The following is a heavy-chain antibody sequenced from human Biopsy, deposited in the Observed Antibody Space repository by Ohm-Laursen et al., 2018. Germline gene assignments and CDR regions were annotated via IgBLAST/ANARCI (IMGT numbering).Heavy chain of an antibody. J-gene: IGHJ6*02. Sequence: SETLSLTCTVSGGSISSDYWSWIRQTPGKGLEWIGYIYYSGSTNYNPPLKSRVTISVDTSKNQFSLRLNSVTAAGTAVYYCARATNSTGWPYYYFYGMDVWGQGTTVTVSS. D-gene: IGHD2/OR15-2a*01. V-gene: IGHV4-59*01. CDR1: GGSISSDY. CDR3: ARATNSTGWPYYYFYGMDV. CDR2: IYYSGST.